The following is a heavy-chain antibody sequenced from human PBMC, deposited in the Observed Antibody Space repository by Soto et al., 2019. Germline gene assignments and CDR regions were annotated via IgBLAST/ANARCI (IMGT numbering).Heavy chain of an antibody. D-gene: IGHD2-21*02. CDR1: GGTFSSYA. CDR3: ARDKGAYCGGDCYSPYFDY. J-gene: IGHJ4*02. CDR2: IIPIFGTA. Sequence: QVQLVQSGAEVKKPGSSVKVSCKASGGTFSSYAISWVRQAPGQGLEWMGGIIPIFGTANYAQKFQGRVTITADESTRKAYMELSSLRSEDPAVYYCARDKGAYCGGDCYSPYFDYWGQGTLVTVSS. V-gene: IGHV1-69*01.